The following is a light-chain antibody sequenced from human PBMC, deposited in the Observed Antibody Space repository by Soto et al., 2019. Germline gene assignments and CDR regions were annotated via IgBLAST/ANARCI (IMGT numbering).Light chain of an antibody. Sequence: DIQISQSPSSLSASVGDRVTITCRASQDLSNFLAWYQQKPGRAPDLLVYEASPLQSGVPPRFLGGGSGTHFTLTISSLQPEDAATYYCQKYKSAPYTFGQGTKLEIK. CDR1: QDLSNF. J-gene: IGKJ2*01. CDR2: EAS. CDR3: QKYKSAPYT. V-gene: IGKV1-27*01.